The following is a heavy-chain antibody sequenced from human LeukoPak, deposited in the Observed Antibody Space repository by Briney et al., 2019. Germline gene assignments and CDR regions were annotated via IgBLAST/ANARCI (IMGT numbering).Heavy chain of an antibody. CDR3: ARYSALALDY. V-gene: IGHV3-11*04. CDR2: ISSSGSTI. J-gene: IGHJ4*02. CDR1: GLTFSDYY. D-gene: IGHD2-21*01. Sequence: GESLRLSCVVYGLTFSDYYMSWIRQAPGKGLEWVSYISSSGSTIYYADSVKGRFTISRDNAKNSLYLQMNSLRAEDTAVYYCARYSALALDYWGQGTLVTVSS.